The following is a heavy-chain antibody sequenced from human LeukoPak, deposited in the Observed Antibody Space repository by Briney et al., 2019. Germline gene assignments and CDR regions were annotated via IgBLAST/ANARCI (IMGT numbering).Heavy chain of an antibody. CDR1: GASLNGHY. J-gene: IGHJ4*02. CDR3: ARETDFWSGYQAGQYYFDY. V-gene: IGHV4-34*01. CDR2: GSDVGGT. Sequence: PSETLSLTCAVYGASLNGHYWSWIRQPPGKGLEWIGEGSDVGGTKYNPSLKSRVTISADTSKNQFSLKLSSVTAADTAVYYCARETDFWSGYQAGQYYFDYWGQGTLVTVSS. D-gene: IGHD3-3*01.